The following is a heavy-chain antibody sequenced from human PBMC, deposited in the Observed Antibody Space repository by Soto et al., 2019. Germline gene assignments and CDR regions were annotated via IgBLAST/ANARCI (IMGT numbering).Heavy chain of an antibody. J-gene: IGHJ5*02. V-gene: IGHV3-30*18. CDR3: AKDYTFGVAANWFDP. CDR2: ISYDGSNK. Sequence: GGSLRLSCAASGFTFSSYGMHWVRQAPGKGLEWVAVISYDGSNKYYADSGKGRFTISRDNSKNTLYLQMNSLRAEDTAVYYCAKDYTFGVAANWFDPWGQGTLVTVSS. CDR1: GFTFSSYG. D-gene: IGHD3-3*01.